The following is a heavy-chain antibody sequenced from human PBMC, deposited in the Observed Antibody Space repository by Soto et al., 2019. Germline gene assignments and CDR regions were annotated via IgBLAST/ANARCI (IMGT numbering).Heavy chain of an antibody. Sequence: EVQLLESGGGLVQPGGSLILSCAASGLTFSTFAMNWVRQAPGKGLEWVSAISGNGNNVYYADSVKGRFSISRDNSKNTLFLQLSSLRAEDSAVYYCAKRGYFYESGGYYYLDLWGRGTLVTVSS. D-gene: IGHD3-22*01. CDR3: AKRGYFYESGGYYYLDL. J-gene: IGHJ2*01. V-gene: IGHV3-23*01. CDR2: ISGNGNNV. CDR1: GLTFSTFA.